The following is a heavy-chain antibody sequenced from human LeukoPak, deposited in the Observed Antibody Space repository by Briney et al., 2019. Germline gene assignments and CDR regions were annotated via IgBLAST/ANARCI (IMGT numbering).Heavy chain of an antibody. CDR2: IYYSGST. Sequence: SETLSLTCTVSGGSISSGSYYWSWIRQPPGKGLEWIGYIYYSGSTNYNPSLKSRVTISVDTSKNQFSLKLSSVTAADTAVYYCARSSGSYLGDFDYWGQGTLVTVSS. J-gene: IGHJ4*02. D-gene: IGHD1-26*01. V-gene: IGHV4-61*01. CDR3: ARSSGSYLGDFDY. CDR1: GGSISSGSYY.